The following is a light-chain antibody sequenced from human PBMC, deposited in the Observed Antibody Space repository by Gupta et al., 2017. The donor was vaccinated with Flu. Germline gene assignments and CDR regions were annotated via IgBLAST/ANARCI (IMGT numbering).Light chain of an antibody. CDR2: GAS. Sequence: ERGILSCRASHSVISSYLVWYQQKPGQVPRLLIYGASSRATGIPYRFSGSGSGTDFTLTISRLEPEDFAVYYCQQYGSAPFTFGQGTRLEIK. J-gene: IGKJ5*01. CDR1: HSVISSY. V-gene: IGKV3-20*01. CDR3: QQYGSAPFT.